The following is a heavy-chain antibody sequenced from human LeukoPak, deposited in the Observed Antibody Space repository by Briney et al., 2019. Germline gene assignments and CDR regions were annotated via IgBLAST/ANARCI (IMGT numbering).Heavy chain of an antibody. D-gene: IGHD1-26*01. V-gene: IGHV1-46*01. CDR2: INPSGGST. CDR3: AIIGATTPPDLNY. J-gene: IGHJ4*02. CDR1: GYTFTSYY. Sequence: ASVKVSCKASGYTFTSYYMHWVRQAPGQGLEWMRIINPSGGSTSYAQKFQGRVTMTRDMSTSTVYMELSSLRSEDTAVYYCAIIGATTPPDLNYWGQGTLVTVSS.